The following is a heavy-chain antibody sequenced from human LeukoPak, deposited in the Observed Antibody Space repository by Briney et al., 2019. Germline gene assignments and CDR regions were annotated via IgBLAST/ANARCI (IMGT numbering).Heavy chain of an antibody. V-gene: IGHV3-30*03. CDR3: AREGYCSSTSCYEVDPYYFDY. D-gene: IGHD2-2*01. CDR2: ISYHGSAK. Sequence: GGSLRLSCVVSGFTISSHGMHWVRQAPGKGLEWVAMISYHGSAKYYGDSVQGRFTISRDISENTLYLQMDSLRPEDTAVYYCAREGYCSSTSCYEVDPYYFDYWGQGTLVTVSS. J-gene: IGHJ4*02. CDR1: GFTISSHG.